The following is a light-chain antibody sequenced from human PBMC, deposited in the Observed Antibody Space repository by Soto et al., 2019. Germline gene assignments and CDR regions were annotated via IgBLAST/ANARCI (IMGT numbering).Light chain of an antibody. CDR3: QQGHNWPLT. V-gene: IGKV3-15*01. CDR1: QSISGE. CDR2: GAS. J-gene: IGKJ2*01. Sequence: EIVMTQSPATLSVSPGERATLSCRASQSISGELAWYQQKPGQPHRLLIYGASTRATGVPARFTGSGSGSELTLTISGLQSEDFAVYYCQQGHNWPLTFGQGTRLE.